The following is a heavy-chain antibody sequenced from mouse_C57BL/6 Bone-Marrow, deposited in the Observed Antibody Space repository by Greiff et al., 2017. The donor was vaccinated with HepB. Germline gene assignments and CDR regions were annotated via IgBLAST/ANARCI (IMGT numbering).Heavy chain of an antibody. CDR3: AREEGLTGTDFDY. J-gene: IGHJ2*01. Sequence: EVQRVESGPGLVKPSQSLSHTCSVTGYSITSGYYWNWIRQFPGNKLEWMGYISYDGSNNYNPSLKNRISITRDTSKNQFFLKLNSVTTEDTATYYCAREEGLTGTDFDYWGQGTTLTVSS. CDR1: GYSITSGYY. CDR2: ISYDGSN. D-gene: IGHD4-1*01. V-gene: IGHV3-6*01.